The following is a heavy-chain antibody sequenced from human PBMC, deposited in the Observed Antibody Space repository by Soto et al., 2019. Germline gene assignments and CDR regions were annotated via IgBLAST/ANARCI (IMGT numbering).Heavy chain of an antibody. Sequence: NPSETLSLTCTVSGGSIRSGGYFWSWVRQQPGKGLEWIGHIYYRGGTSYNPSLESRVAMSVDTSKNEFTLKVNSVTAADTAIYYCARFAKEENPKLESWYAFDFWGRGTLVTVSS. J-gene: IGHJ4*02. D-gene: IGHD6-13*01. V-gene: IGHV4-31*03. CDR1: GGSIRSGGYF. CDR2: IYYRGGT. CDR3: ARFAKEENPKLESWYAFDF.